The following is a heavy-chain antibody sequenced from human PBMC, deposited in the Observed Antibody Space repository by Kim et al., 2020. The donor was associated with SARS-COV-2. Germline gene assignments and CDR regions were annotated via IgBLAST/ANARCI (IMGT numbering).Heavy chain of an antibody. Sequence: SVKVSCKASGFTFTSSAVQWVRQARGQRLEWIGWIVVGSGNTNYAQKFQERVTITRDMSTSTAYMELSSLRSEDTAVYYCAAFPYCGGDCHAAFDYWGQGTLVTVSS. V-gene: IGHV1-58*01. CDR2: IVVGSGNT. CDR3: AAFPYCGGDCHAAFDY. J-gene: IGHJ4*02. D-gene: IGHD2-21*01. CDR1: GFTFTSSA.